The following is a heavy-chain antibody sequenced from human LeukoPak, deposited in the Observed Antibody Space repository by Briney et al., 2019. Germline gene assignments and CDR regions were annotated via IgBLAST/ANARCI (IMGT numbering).Heavy chain of an antibody. J-gene: IGHJ5*02. V-gene: IGHV4-39*07. CDR2: IYHSGST. D-gene: IGHD3-16*01. Sequence: SETLSLTCAVSGGSISSNDYYWGWIRQPPGKGLEWIGSIYHSGSTYYSPSLKSRVTISVDTSKNQFSLKLTSVTAADTAVYYCASAWDWFDPWGQGTLVTVSS. CDR1: GGSISSNDYY. CDR3: ASAWDWFDP.